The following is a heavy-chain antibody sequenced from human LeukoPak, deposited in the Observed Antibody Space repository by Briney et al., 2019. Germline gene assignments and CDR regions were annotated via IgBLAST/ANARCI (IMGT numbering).Heavy chain of an antibody. Sequence: ASVKVSCKAAGGTFSSYIISWGRQAPGQGLEWMGEIIPIFGATKHAQKFLGRVTITADKSTSTAYITLSSLRSEDTAVYYCARRYCTDGVCYNDRGAFDIWGQGTMVTVSS. CDR2: IIPIFGAT. CDR3: ARRYCTDGVCYNDRGAFDI. CDR1: GGTFSSYI. D-gene: IGHD2-8*01. V-gene: IGHV1-69*06. J-gene: IGHJ3*02.